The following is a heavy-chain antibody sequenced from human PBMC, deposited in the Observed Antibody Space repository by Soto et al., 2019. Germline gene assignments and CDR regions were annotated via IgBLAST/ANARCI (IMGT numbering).Heavy chain of an antibody. J-gene: IGHJ4*02. CDR2: ISGSGGSI. CDR3: AKSVAVAGSLSFNFDY. Sequence: EVQLLESGGGLVQPGGSLRLSCAASGFTFSRYAMSWVRQAPGKGLEWVSAISGSGGSIYYADSVKGRFTISRDNSKNTLYLQMNSLRAEDTAVYYCAKSVAVAGSLSFNFDYWGQGTLVTVSS. CDR1: GFTFSRYA. D-gene: IGHD6-19*01. V-gene: IGHV3-23*01.